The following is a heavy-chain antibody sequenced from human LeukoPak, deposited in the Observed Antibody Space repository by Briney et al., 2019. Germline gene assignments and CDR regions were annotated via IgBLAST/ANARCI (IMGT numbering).Heavy chain of an antibody. D-gene: IGHD3-22*01. CDR3: ARFTYYYDSSGYTFDY. CDR2: INWNGGST. J-gene: IGHJ4*02. V-gene: IGHV3-20*04. Sequence: GRSLRLSCAASGFTFDDYAMHWVRQAPGKGLEWVSGINWNGGSTGYADSVKGRFTISRDNTKNSLYLQMNSLRAEDTALYYCARFTYYYDSSGYTFDYWGQGTLVTVSS. CDR1: GFTFDDYA.